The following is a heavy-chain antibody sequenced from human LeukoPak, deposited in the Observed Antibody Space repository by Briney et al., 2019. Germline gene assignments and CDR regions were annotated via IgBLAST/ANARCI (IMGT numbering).Heavy chain of an antibody. Sequence: PSETLSLTCTVSGGSIRSSSYYWGWIRQPPGKGLEWIGSIYYSGSTYYNPSLKSRVTISVDTSKNQFSLKLTSVTAADTAVYYCARISLTGYAPISGYFDYWGQGTLVTVSS. CDR3: ARISLTGYAPISGYFDY. D-gene: IGHD3-9*01. CDR2: IYYSGST. V-gene: IGHV4-39*07. CDR1: GGSIRSSSYY. J-gene: IGHJ4*02.